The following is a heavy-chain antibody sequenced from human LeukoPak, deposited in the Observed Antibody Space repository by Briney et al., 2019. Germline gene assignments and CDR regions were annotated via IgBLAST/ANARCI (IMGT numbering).Heavy chain of an antibody. D-gene: IGHD2-8*01. CDR1: GFTFSSYG. V-gene: IGHV3-30*02. Sequence: PGGSLRLSCAASGFTFSSYGMHWVRQAPGKGLEWVAFIRYDGSNKYYADSVKGRFTISRDNSKNTLYLQMNSLRAEDTAVYYCARALRVYASHDQFDYWGQGTLVTVSS. CDR2: IRYDGSNK. J-gene: IGHJ4*02. CDR3: ARALRVYASHDQFDY.